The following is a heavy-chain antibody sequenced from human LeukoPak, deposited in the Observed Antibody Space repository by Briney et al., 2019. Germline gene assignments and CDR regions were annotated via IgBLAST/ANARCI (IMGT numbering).Heavy chain of an antibody. CDR1: GGSISSGDYY. V-gene: IGHV4-30-4*01. CDR2: IYHSGST. J-gene: IGHJ5*02. D-gene: IGHD3-10*01. Sequence: SETLSLTCTVSGGSISSGDYYWTWTRQPPGKGLEWIGYIYHSGSTHYNSSLKSRLTISVDTSKNQFSLKLSSVTAADTAVYYCARGLRGIMIRGAITDLNWFDAWGQGTLVIVSS. CDR3: ARGLRGIMIRGAITDLNWFDA.